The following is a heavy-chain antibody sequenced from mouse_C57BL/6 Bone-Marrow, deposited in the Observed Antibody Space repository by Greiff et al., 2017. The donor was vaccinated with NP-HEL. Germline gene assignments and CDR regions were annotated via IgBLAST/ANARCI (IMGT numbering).Heavy chain of an antibody. D-gene: IGHD1-1*01. CDR3: AHYLV. Sequence: VQLQQSVAELVRPGASVKLSCTASGFNLKNTSLHWVQQRPEQGLEWIGRLDPANGNTKYAQKFQGKATITADTSSNTAYLQRSSLTSEDTAIDYCAHYLVGGQGTMVTVSA. CDR1: GFNLKNTS. V-gene: IGHV14-3*01. J-gene: IGHJ3*01. CDR2: LDPANGNT.